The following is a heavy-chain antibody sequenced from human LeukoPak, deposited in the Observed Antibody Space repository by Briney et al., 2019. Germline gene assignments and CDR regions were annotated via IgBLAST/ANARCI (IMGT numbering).Heavy chain of an antibody. J-gene: IGHJ4*02. CDR3: AREVNKQWLVLDYFDY. D-gene: IGHD6-19*01. Sequence: PSETLSLTCTVSGGSISSYYWSWIRQPAGKGLEWIGRIYTSGSTNYNPSLKSRVTTSVDTSKNQFSLKLSSVTAADTAVYYCAREVNKQWLVLDYFDYWGQGTLVTVSS. V-gene: IGHV4-4*07. CDR1: GGSISSYY. CDR2: IYTSGST.